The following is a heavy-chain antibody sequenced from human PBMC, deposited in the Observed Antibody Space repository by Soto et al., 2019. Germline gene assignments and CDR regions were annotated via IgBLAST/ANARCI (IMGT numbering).Heavy chain of an antibody. Sequence: QLTLRESGPTLVQPTQTLTLTCTFSGFSLSTTGAGVAWIRQPPGKALEWLALLYWDGDKRYTPSLKNRLSIAKDPSRNQVVLTMTNMDRMDTATYYCAKDVTDYWGQGTLVTVSS. CDR3: AKDVTDY. V-gene: IGHV2-5*02. CDR2: LYWDGDK. J-gene: IGHJ4*02. D-gene: IGHD2-21*02. CDR1: GFSLSTTGAG.